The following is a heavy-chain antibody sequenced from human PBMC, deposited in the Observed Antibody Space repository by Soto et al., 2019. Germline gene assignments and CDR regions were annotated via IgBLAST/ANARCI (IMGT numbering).Heavy chain of an antibody. CDR3: ARVNRSSGYLAY. CDR1: GGSFSGYY. CDR2: INHSGST. Sequence: SETLSLTCAVYGGSFSGYYWSWIRQPPGKGLEWIGEINHSGSTNYNPSLKSRVTISVDTSKNQFSLKLSSVTAADTAVYYCARVNRSSGYLAYWGQGTLVTVSS. J-gene: IGHJ4*02. D-gene: IGHD3-22*01. V-gene: IGHV4-34*01.